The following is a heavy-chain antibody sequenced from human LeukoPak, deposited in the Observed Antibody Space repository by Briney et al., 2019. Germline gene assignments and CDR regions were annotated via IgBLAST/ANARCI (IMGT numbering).Heavy chain of an antibody. CDR2: ISSSSGDI. CDR3: VRDYGGSSGAFDL. CDR1: GFIFSSYA. D-gene: IGHD4-23*01. V-gene: IGHV3-21*01. J-gene: IGHJ3*01. Sequence: GGSLRLSCRASGFIFSSYALNWVRRAPGQGLEWVSSISSSSGDIYYTDSVKGRFTISRDNARKSLYLQMNSLRVEDTAVYYCVRDYGGSSGAFDLWGQGTMVTVSS.